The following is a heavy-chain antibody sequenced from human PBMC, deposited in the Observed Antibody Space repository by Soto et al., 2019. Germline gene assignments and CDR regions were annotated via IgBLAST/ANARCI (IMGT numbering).Heavy chain of an antibody. CDR2: IIPIFGTA. J-gene: IGHJ6*02. D-gene: IGHD6-6*01. CDR3: ARDNAIEYSSPPVESQEDYYYYGMDV. V-gene: IGHV1-69*13. Sequence: GHSGKVACKASGGTVSSYAISWVRQAPRQGLEWMGGIIPIFGTANYAQKFQGRVTITADESTSTAYMELSSLRSEDTAVYYCARDNAIEYSSPPVESQEDYYYYGMDVWGQGTTVTVSS. CDR1: GGTVSSYA.